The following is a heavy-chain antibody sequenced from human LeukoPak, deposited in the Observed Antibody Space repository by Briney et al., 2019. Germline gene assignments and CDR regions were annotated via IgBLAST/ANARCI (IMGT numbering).Heavy chain of an antibody. D-gene: IGHD2-2*02. CDR2: IYTIGST. CDR3: AREVGDCSSTSCYTYYYMDV. V-gene: IGHV4-4*07. CDR1: GGSISSYY. J-gene: IGHJ6*03. Sequence: SETLSLTCTVSGGSISSYYWSWIRQPAGKGLGWMGRIYTIGSTNYNPSLKSRVTMSVDTSKNQFSLKLSSVTAADTAVYYCAREVGDCSSTSCYTYYYMDVWGKGTTVTVSS.